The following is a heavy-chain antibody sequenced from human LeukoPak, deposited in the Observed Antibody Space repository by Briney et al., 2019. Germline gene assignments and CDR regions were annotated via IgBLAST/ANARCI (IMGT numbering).Heavy chain of an antibody. V-gene: IGHV3-23*01. D-gene: IGHD4-17*01. J-gene: IGHJ4*02. CDR1: GFTFSSYA. Sequence: GGSLRLSCAASGFTFSSYAMSWVRQAPGKGLEWVSTISGSGDTTYYADSVKGRFTISRDNSKNTLYLQMNSLRAEDTAVYYCARVVDHDYGDYYLDYWGQGTLVTVSS. CDR2: ISGSGDTT. CDR3: ARVVDHDYGDYYLDY.